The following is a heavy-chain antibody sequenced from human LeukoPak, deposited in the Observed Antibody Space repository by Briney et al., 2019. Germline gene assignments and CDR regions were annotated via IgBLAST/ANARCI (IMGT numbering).Heavy chain of an antibody. D-gene: IGHD2-2*02. CDR1: GYTFTSYG. Sequence: ASVKVSCKASGYTFTSYGISWVRQAPGQGLEWMGWISAYNGNTNYAQKLQGRVTMTTDTSTSTAYMELRSLRSDDTAVYYCARSGPKRFGYCSSTSCYNYWGQGTLVTVSS. V-gene: IGHV1-18*01. J-gene: IGHJ4*02. CDR2: ISAYNGNT. CDR3: ARSGPKRFGYCSSTSCYNY.